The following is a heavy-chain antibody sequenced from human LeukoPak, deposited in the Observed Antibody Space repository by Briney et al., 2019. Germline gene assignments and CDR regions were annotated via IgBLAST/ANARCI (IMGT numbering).Heavy chain of an antibody. CDR1: GFTFSSYV. V-gene: IGHV3-7*01. J-gene: IGHJ4*02. D-gene: IGHD5-12*01. Sequence: GGSLRVSCAASGFTFSSYVMDWVRQAPGKGLEWVANMNQDGSHRYSVDSVKGRFTISRDNARNSLYLQMNGLRAEDTAVYYCARFRYIGSDLEVFDSWGQGTLVTVSS. CDR2: MNQDGSHR. CDR3: ARFRYIGSDLEVFDS.